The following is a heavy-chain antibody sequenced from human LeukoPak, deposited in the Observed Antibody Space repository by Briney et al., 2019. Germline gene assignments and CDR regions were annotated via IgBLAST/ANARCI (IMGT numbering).Heavy chain of an antibody. J-gene: IGHJ4*02. CDR3: ASLYYDSSGYSD. D-gene: IGHD3-22*01. CDR1: GGTFSSYA. CDR2: IIPIFGTA. Sequence: SVKVSCKASGGTFSSYAISWVRQAPGQGLEWMGGIIPIFGTANYAQKFQGRVTITADESTSTAYMELGSLRSEDTAVYYCASLYYDSSGYSDWGQGTLVTVSS. V-gene: IGHV1-69*13.